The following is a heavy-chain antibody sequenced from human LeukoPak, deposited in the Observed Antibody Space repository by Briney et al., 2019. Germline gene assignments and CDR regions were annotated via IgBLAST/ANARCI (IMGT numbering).Heavy chain of an antibody. CDR1: GFTFSSYA. J-gene: IGHJ4*02. Sequence: GGSLRLSCAASGFTFSSYAMSWVRQAPGKGLEWVSAISGSGGSTYYADSVKGRFTISRDNAKNSLYLQMSSLRAEDTAVYYCARGGHRQKEFWGQGTLVTVSS. CDR2: ISGSGGST. V-gene: IGHV3-23*01. CDR3: ARGGHRQKEF. D-gene: IGHD3-10*01.